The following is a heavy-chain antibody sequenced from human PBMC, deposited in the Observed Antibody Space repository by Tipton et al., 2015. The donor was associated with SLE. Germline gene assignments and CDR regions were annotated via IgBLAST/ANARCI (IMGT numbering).Heavy chain of an antibody. V-gene: IGHV3-21*01. J-gene: IGHJ2*01. CDR1: GFTFSSYS. Sequence: LSLTCAASGFTFSSYSMNWVRQAPGKGLEWVSSISSSSSYIYYADSVKGRFTISRDNAKNSLYLQMNSLRAEDTAVYYCASQAGWYFDLWGRGTLVTASS. CDR3: ASQAGWYFDL. CDR2: ISSSSSYI.